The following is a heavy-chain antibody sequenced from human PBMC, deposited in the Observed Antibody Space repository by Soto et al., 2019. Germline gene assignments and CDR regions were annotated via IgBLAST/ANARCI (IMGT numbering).Heavy chain of an antibody. D-gene: IGHD3-10*01. Sequence: ASVKVSCKASGYTFTSSGFSWVRQAPGQGLEWMGIINPSGGSTSYAQKFQGRVTMTRDTSTSTVYMELSSLRSEDTAVYYCARDARLGGLPELDYWGQGTLVTVSS. CDR3: ARDARLGGLPELDY. J-gene: IGHJ4*02. CDR1: GYTFTSSG. V-gene: IGHV1-46*03. CDR2: INPSGGST.